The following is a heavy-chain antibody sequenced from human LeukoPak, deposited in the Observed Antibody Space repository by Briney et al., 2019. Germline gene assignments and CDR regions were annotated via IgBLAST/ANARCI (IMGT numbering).Heavy chain of an antibody. CDR3: ARVLGYCSSTSRRDLPWCFDL. V-gene: IGHV3-11*04. CDR1: GFTFSDYY. CDR2: ISSSGSTI. Sequence: GGSLRLSCAASGFTFSDYYMSWIRQAPGKGLEWVSYISSSGSTIYYADSVKGRFTISRDNAKNSLYLQMNSLRAEDTAVYYCARVLGYCSSTSRRDLPWCFDLWGRGTLVTVSS. D-gene: IGHD2-2*01. J-gene: IGHJ2*01.